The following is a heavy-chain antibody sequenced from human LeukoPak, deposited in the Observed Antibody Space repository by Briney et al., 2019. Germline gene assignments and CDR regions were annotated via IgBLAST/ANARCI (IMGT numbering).Heavy chain of an antibody. D-gene: IGHD2-15*01. CDR1: GFTLISYA. J-gene: IGHJ4*02. CDR2: IIDTCNT. Sequence: GSLLLSCAASGFTLISYAMSWARQAPGKGLEWVSAIIDTCNTYHAESVEGRFTISRDSSKNTLFLQMNRLRPEHAAVYYCAKAPVTTCRGAFCYPFDYWGLGTLVTVSS. CDR3: AKAPVTTCRGAFCYPFDY. V-gene: IGHV3-23*01.